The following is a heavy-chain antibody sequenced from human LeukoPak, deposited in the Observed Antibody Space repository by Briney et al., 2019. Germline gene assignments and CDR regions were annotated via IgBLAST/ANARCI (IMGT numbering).Heavy chain of an antibody. V-gene: IGHV3-30-3*01. CDR1: GFTFSSYP. J-gene: IGHJ4*02. CDR3: ARGKYYYDSSGYLDY. Sequence: PGRSLRLSCAASGFTFSSYPMDWVRQAPGKGLEWVAVISYDGSIKYYADSVKGRFTISRDNSKNTLYLQMNSLRAGDTAVYYCARGKYYYDSSGYLDYWGQGTLVTVSS. CDR2: ISYDGSIK. D-gene: IGHD3-22*01.